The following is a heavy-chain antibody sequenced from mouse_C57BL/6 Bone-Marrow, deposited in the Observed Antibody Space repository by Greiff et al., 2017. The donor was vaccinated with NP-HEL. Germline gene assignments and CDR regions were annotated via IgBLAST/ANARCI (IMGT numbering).Heavy chain of an antibody. Sequence: LVESGPELVKPGASVKISCKASGYAFSSSWMNWVKQRPGKGLEWIGRIYPGDGDTNYNGKFKGKATLTADKSSSTAYMQLSSLTSEDSAVYFCTRGGYFAYAMDYWGQGTSVTVSS. CDR2: IYPGDGDT. CDR1: GYAFSSSW. J-gene: IGHJ4*01. D-gene: IGHD2-14*01. CDR3: TRGGYFAYAMDY. V-gene: IGHV1-82*01.